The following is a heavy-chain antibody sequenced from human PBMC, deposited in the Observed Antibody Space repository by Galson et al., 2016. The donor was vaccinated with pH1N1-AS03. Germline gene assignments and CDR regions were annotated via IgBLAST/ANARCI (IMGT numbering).Heavy chain of an antibody. CDR2: ISYDGSNE. Sequence: SLRLSCAASGFTFSNYGMHWVRQAPGKGLEWVAGISYDGSNEYYADSVKGRLTVPRDNSTNTLFLQMNSQRIEDTAVYYCALGRRAALAGVPLDRWGQGTLVTVSS. V-gene: IGHV3-30*03. CDR1: GFTFSNYG. D-gene: IGHD6-13*01. J-gene: IGHJ5*02. CDR3: ALGRRAALAGVPLDR.